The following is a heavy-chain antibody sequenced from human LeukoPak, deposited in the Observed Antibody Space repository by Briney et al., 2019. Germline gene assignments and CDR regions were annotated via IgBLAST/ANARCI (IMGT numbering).Heavy chain of an antibody. J-gene: IGHJ6*03. V-gene: IGHV3-74*01. CDR3: ARDHRGSGSRYYYYYMDV. D-gene: IGHD3-10*01. Sequence: GGSLRLSCAASGFSFDDHAMHWVRQAPGKGLVWVSRINSDGSSTSYADSVKGRFTISRDNAKNTLYLQMNSLRAEDTAVYYCARDHRGSGSRYYYYYMDVWGKGTTVTISS. CDR2: INSDGSST. CDR1: GFSFDDHA.